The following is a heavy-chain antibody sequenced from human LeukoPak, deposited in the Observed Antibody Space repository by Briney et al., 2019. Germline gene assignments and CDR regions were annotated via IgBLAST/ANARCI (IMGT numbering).Heavy chain of an antibody. J-gene: IGHJ4*02. CDR2: INHSGST. CDR3: ARTTHLFDY. Sequence: PSETLTLTCAVYGGTFSGYYLSWIRQPPGKGLEWIWEINHSGSTNYKASLKSRFTISVDTSKNQFSLKLSSVTAADTAVYYCARTTHLFDYWGQGTLVTVSS. D-gene: IGHD2-15*01. V-gene: IGHV4-34*01. CDR1: GGTFSGYY.